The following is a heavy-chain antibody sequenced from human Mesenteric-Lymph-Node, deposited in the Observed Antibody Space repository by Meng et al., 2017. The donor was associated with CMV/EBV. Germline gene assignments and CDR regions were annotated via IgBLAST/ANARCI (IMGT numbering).Heavy chain of an antibody. CDR3: ARVDVQLERPGPYYYYDMDV. V-gene: IGHV3-53*01. CDR1: EFSVTRNY. CDR2: IYGGGTT. D-gene: IGHD1-1*01. J-gene: IGHJ6*02. Sequence: GESLKISCAASEFSVTRNYMNWVRQAPGKGLEWVSVIYGGGTTFYADSVKGRFTISRDNAKNSLSLQMNSLRVEDTAMYYCARVDVQLERPGPYYYYDMDVWGQGTTVTVSS.